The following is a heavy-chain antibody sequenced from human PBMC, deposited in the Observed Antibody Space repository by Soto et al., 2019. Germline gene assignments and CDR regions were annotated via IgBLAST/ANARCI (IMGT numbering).Heavy chain of an antibody. CDR1: GFTFSSYA. V-gene: IGHV3-23*01. CDR2: ISGSGGST. J-gene: IGHJ2*01. Sequence: PGGSLRLSCAASGFTFSSYAMSWVRQAPGKGLEWVSAISGSGGSTYYADSVKGRFTISRDNSKNTLYLQMNSLRAEDTAVYYCAKDHIHDYGDPYWYSDLWGRGTLVTVSS. D-gene: IGHD4-17*01. CDR3: AKDHIHDYGDPYWYSDL.